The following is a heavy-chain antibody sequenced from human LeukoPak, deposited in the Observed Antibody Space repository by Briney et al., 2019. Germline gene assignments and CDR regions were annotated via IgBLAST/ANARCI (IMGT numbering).Heavy chain of an antibody. CDR3: VRDNPKCCGVVPANIDDF. Sequence: GGSLRLSCAASGFTFSSYAMSWVRQAPGKGLEWVSAISGSGGSTYYADSVKGRFTISRDNSKNTLYLQMHSLRAEDTAVYYCVRDNPKCCGVVPANIDDFWGQGTLVTVSS. CDR2: ISGSGGST. CDR1: GFTFSSYA. D-gene: IGHD2-15*01. J-gene: IGHJ4*02. V-gene: IGHV3-23*01.